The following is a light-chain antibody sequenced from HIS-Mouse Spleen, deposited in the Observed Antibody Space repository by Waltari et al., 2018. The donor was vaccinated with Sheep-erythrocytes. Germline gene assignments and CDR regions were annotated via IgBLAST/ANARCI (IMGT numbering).Light chain of an antibody. J-gene: IGLJ2*01. V-gene: IGLV3-25*03. CDR3: QSADSSGTYPV. CDR1: ALPKQY. CDR2: KDS. Sequence: SYELTQPPSVSVSPGQTARITCSGDALPKQYAYWYQQKPGQAPGLGIYKDSERPSGIPERCSGSSSGTTVTLTISGVQAEDEADYYCQSADSSGTYPVFGGGTKLTVL.